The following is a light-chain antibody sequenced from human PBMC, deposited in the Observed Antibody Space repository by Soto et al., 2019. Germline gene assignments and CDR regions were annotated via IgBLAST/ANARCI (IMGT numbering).Light chain of an antibody. CDR3: SSYTSSGTLV. V-gene: IGLV2-14*01. J-gene: IGLJ2*01. Sequence: QSALTQPASVSGSPGQSITISCTGPRSDVGGYNYVSWYQQHPDKAPKLMIYEVSNRPSGVSNRFSGSKSGNTASLTISGLQAEDEADYYCSSYTSSGTLVFGGGTKLTVL. CDR2: EVS. CDR1: RSDVGGYNY.